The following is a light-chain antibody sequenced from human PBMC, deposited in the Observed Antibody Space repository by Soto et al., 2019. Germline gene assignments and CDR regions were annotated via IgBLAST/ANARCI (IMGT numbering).Light chain of an antibody. CDR1: QTISSW. CDR3: KHYNSYSEA. V-gene: IGKV1-5*03. J-gene: IGKJ1*01. Sequence: DIQMTQSPSTLSGSVVDRVTITCRASQTISSWLAWYQQKPGNAPKLLIYKASTLKSGVPSGFSGSGSGTEFSLTISSLQPDDFATYYRKHYNSYSEAFGQRTKGDIK. CDR2: KAS.